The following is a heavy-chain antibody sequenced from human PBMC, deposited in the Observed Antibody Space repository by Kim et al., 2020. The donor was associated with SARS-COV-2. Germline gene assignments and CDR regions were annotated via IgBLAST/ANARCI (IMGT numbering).Heavy chain of an antibody. J-gene: IGHJ6*02. V-gene: IGHV3-53*04. CDR3: ARGARRIYYYYGMDV. Sequence: DTMKGRFTSSRQNSKNTVYLQMISLRAEDTALYYCARGARRIYYYYGMDVWGQGTTVTVSS.